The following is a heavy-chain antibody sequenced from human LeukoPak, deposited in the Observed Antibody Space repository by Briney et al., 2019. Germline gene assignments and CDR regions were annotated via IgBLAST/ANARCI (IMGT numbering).Heavy chain of an antibody. CDR2: IKQDGSEK. Sequence: GGSLRLSCTASGFTFSSYWMSWVRQAPGKGLEWVANIKQDGSEKYYVDSVKGRFTISRDNAKNSLYLQMNSLRAEDTAVYYCARGAHYDFWSGLAAFDIWGQGTMVTVSS. V-gene: IGHV3-7*01. J-gene: IGHJ3*02. D-gene: IGHD3-3*01. CDR1: GFTFSSYW. CDR3: ARGAHYDFWSGLAAFDI.